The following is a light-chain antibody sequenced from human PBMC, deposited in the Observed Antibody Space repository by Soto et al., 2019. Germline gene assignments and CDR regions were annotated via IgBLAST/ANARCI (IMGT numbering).Light chain of an antibody. CDR2: AAS. Sequence: DIQMTQSPNSLSASVGDRVTITCRASQSISSYLNWYQQKPGKAPKLLIYAASSLQSGVPSRFSGSGSGTDFTLTISSLQPEDFATYYCQQSYSTPLTFGGGTKVEIK. CDR1: QSISSY. J-gene: IGKJ4*01. V-gene: IGKV1-39*01. CDR3: QQSYSTPLT.